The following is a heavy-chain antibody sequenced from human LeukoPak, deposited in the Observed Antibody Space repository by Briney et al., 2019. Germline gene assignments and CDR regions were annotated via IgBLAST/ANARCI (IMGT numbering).Heavy chain of an antibody. V-gene: IGHV3-23*01. CDR2: IGGSGGST. D-gene: IGHD1-14*01. CDR1: GFTFSSYA. CDR3: AKGPFLWLEPRELDY. Sequence: GGSLRLSCAASGFTFSSYAMSWVRQAPGKGLEWVSAIGGSGGSTYYADSVKGRFTISRDNSKNTLYLQMNSLRAEDTAVYYCAKGPFLWLEPRELDYWGQGSLVTVSS. J-gene: IGHJ4*02.